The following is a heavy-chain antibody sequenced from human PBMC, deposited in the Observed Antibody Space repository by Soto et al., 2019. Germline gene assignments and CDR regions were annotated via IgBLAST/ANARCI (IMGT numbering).Heavy chain of an antibody. J-gene: IGHJ6*02. V-gene: IGHV3-21*01. CDR2: ISSSSKYI. Sequence: GSLRLSCIGSGFTFSSYAMNWVRQAPGKGLEWVSSISSSSKYIYYTDSVKGRFTISRDNAKNTLYLQMNSLRADDTAVYYCARDYASGYGMDVWGQGTTVTVSS. D-gene: IGHD3-3*01. CDR3: ARDYASGYGMDV. CDR1: GFTFSSYA.